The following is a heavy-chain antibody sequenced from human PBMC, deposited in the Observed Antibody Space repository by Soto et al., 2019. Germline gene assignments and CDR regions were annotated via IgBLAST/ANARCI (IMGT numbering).Heavy chain of an antibody. J-gene: IGHJ6*02. CDR3: ARVRRDGNTGYAMDV. Sequence: GGSLRLSCAASGFTISNYCMNWVRQAPGKGLEWVANIKQDGSEKYYVDSVKGRFTISRDNANNSLYLQMNSLRSEDTAVYYCARVRRDGNTGYAMDVSGQGTTVTVSS. CDR1: GFTISNYC. CDR2: IKQDGSEK. D-gene: IGHD3-16*01. V-gene: IGHV3-7*05.